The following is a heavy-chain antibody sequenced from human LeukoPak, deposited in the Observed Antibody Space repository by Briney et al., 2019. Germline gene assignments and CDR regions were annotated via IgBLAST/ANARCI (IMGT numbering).Heavy chain of an antibody. Sequence: ATVKVSCKASGSTFTSNYLHWVRQAPGQGLEWMGVIHPSGGSTHYAQKFQGRLTVTRDTSTTTVYIELSSLRSEDTAVYYCARMGMDPAMITNFFDYWGQGTLVTVSS. CDR1: GSTFTSNY. J-gene: IGHJ4*02. V-gene: IGHV1-46*01. D-gene: IGHD5-18*01. CDR2: IHPSGGST. CDR3: ARMGMDPAMITNFFDY.